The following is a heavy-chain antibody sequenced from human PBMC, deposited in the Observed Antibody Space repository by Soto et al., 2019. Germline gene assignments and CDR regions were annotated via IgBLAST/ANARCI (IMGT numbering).Heavy chain of an antibody. CDR2: INSDGSST. CDR1: GFTFSSYW. D-gene: IGHD3-9*01. CDR3: ARDRGYDILTGYWPPNYYYYGMDV. Sequence: PGGSLRLSCAASGFTFSSYWMHWVRQAPGKGLVWVSRINSDGSSTSYADSVKGRFTISRDNAKNTLYLQMNSLRAEDTAVYYCARDRGYDILTGYWPPNYYYYGMDVWGQGTTVTVSS. J-gene: IGHJ6*02. V-gene: IGHV3-74*01.